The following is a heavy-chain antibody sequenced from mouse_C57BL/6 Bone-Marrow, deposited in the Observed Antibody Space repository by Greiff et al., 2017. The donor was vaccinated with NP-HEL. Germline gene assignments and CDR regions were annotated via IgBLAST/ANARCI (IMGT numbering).Heavy chain of an antibody. CDR2: IYPRSGNT. Sequence: QVQLQQSGAELARPGASVKLSCKASGYTFTSYGISWVKQRTGQGLEWIGEIYPRSGNTYYTAKFKGKATLTADKSSSTAYMELRSLTSEDSAVFVCARSLFGTWFAYWGQGTLVTVSA. V-gene: IGHV1-81*01. D-gene: IGHD3-1*01. CDR3: ARSLFGTWFAY. J-gene: IGHJ3*01. CDR1: GYTFTSYG.